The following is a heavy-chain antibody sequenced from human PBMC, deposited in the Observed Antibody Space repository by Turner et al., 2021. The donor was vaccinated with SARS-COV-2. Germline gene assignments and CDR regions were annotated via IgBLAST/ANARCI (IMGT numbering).Heavy chain of an antibody. J-gene: IGHJ4*02. Sequence: QVQLVQSGAEGKKPGASVKVSCQASGYTFTGYYLHWVRQAPGQGLEWMGWINPNSGGTNYAQKFQGRVTMTRDTSISTAFMELSRLRSDDTAVYYCATPRGSDYYDSSGYDYWGQGTLVTVSS. CDR2: INPNSGGT. CDR1: GYTFTGYY. D-gene: IGHD3-22*01. CDR3: ATPRGSDYYDSSGYDY. V-gene: IGHV1-2*02.